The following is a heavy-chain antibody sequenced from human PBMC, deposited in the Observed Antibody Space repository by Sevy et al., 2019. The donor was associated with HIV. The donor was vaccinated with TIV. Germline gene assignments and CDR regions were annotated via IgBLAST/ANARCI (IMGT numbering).Heavy chain of an antibody. D-gene: IGHD3-10*01. J-gene: IGHJ4*02. V-gene: IGHV3-33*01. CDR3: ARDKLPPVMVTVVRGALSYYFDY. CDR2: IWYDGSSK. Sequence: GGSLRLSCAASGFTFSSYGMHWVRQAPGKGLEWVAVIWYDGSSKYYADSVKGRFTISRDNSKNTLYLQMNSLRAEDTAVYYCARDKLPPVMVTVVRGALSYYFDYWGQGTLVTVSS. CDR1: GFTFSSYG.